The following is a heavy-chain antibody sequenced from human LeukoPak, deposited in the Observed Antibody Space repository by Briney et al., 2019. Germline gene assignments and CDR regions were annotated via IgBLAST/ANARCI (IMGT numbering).Heavy chain of an antibody. CDR1: GFTFSSYA. J-gene: IGHJ6*03. D-gene: IGHD1-14*01. CDR2: ISGSGGST. V-gene: IGHV3-23*01. CDR3: ATQPGTEGYYSDMDF. Sequence: GGSLRLSCAASGFTFSSYAMSWVRQAPGKGLEWVSAISGSGGSTYYADSVKGRFTISRDNSKNTLYLQMNSLRAEDTAVYYWATQPGTEGYYSDMDFGGKGTTVTVPS.